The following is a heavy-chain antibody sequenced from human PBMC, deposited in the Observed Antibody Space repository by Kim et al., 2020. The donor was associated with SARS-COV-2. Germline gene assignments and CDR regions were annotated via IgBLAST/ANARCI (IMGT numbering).Heavy chain of an antibody. V-gene: IGHV1-18*01. J-gene: IGHJ6*02. CDR3: AREKPIAVAGTDYYYGMDV. CDR1: GYTFTSYG. Sequence: ASVKVSCKASGYTFTSYGISWVRQAPGQGLEWMGWISAYNGNTNYAQKLQGRVTMTTDTSTSTAYMELRSLRSDDTAVYYCAREKPIAVAGTDYYYGMDVWGQGSTVTVSS. CDR2: ISAYNGNT. D-gene: IGHD6-19*01.